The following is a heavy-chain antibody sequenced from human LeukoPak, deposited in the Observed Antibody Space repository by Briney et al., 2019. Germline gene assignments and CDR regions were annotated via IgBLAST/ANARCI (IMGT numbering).Heavy chain of an antibody. J-gene: IGHJ5*02. CDR2: IHYSGST. CDR1: GGSISYSSYY. CDR3: ARGGYSYGYLNWFDP. D-gene: IGHD5-18*01. Sequence: SETLSLTCTVSGGSISYSSYYWGWIRQPPGKCLEWIGSIHYSGSTYYNPSLKSRVTISVDTSKNQFSLKLSSVTAADTAVYYCARGGYSYGYLNWFDPWGQGTLVTVSS. V-gene: IGHV4-39*07.